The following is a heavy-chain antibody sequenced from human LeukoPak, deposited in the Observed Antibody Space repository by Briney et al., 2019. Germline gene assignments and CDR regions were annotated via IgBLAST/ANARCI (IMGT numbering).Heavy chain of an antibody. J-gene: IGHJ4*02. D-gene: IGHD2-2*01. CDR2: ISSSGSTI. CDR1: GFTFSNE. V-gene: IGHV3-48*03. CDR3: ARDPYCSSTSCFYPFDY. Sequence: GGSLRLSCAASGFTFSNEMNWVRQAPGKGLEWVSYISSSGSTIYYADSVKGRFTISRDNAKNSLYLQMNSLRAEDTAVYYCARDPYCSSTSCFYPFDYWGQGTLVTVSS.